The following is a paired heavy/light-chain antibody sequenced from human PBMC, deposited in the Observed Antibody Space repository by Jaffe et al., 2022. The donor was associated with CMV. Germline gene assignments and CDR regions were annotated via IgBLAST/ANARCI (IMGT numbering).Heavy chain of an antibody. D-gene: IGHD2-15*01. V-gene: IGHV4-39*01. CDR1: GGSISSSSYY. Sequence: QLQLQESGPGLVKPSETLSLTCTVSGGSISSSSYYWGWIRQPPGKGLEWIGSIYYSGSTYYNPSLKSRVTISVDTSKNQFSLKLSSVTAADTAVYYCARRTLPDIVVVVAAIIPSYYMDVWGKGTTVTVSS. CDR3: ARRTLPDIVVVVAAIIPSYYMDV. CDR2: IYYSGST. J-gene: IGHJ6*03.
Light chain of an antibody. CDR2: EVS. V-gene: IGKV2D-29*02. J-gene: IGKJ4*01. Sequence: DIVMTQTPLSLSVTPGQPASISCKSSQSLLHSDGKTYLYWYLQKPGQSPQLLIYEVSNRFSGVPDRFSGSGSGTDFTLKISRVEAEDVGVYYCMQSIQLALTFGGGTKVEIK. CDR1: QSLLHSDGKTY. CDR3: MQSIQLALT.